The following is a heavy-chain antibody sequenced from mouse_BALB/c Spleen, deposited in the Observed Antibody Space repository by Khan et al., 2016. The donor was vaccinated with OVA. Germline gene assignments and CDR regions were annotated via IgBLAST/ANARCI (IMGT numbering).Heavy chain of an antibody. CDR3: AGLAYYYDSEGFAY. V-gene: IGHV5-6*01. Sequence: EVELVESGGDFVRPGGSLKLSCAASGFTFSTYGMSWVRQTPDKRLEWVATINTGGAYTYYPDSVKGRFTISRDNAKNTLYLQLSSLKSEDTAMYYCAGLAYYYDSEGFAYWGQGTLVTVS. D-gene: IGHD1-1*01. CDR2: INTGGAYT. CDR1: GFTFSTYG. J-gene: IGHJ3*01.